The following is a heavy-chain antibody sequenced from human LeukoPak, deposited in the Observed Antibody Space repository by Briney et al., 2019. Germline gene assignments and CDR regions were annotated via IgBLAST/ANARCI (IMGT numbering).Heavy chain of an antibody. CDR1: GFTFSSYA. D-gene: IGHD3-22*01. Sequence: GGSLRLSCAASGFTFSSYAMSWVRQAPGKGLEWVSAISGSGGSTYYADSVKGRFTISRDNSKNTLYLQMNSLRAEDTAVYYCAKEVYDSSGYPYYFDYWGQGTLVTVSS. V-gene: IGHV3-23*01. CDR3: AKEVYDSSGYPYYFDY. CDR2: ISGSGGST. J-gene: IGHJ4*02.